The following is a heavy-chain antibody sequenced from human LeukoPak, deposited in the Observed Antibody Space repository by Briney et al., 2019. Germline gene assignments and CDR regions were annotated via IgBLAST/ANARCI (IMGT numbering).Heavy chain of an antibody. CDR1: GGSISNYY. CDR2: IYTSGHT. V-gene: IGHV4-4*07. D-gene: IGHD6-13*01. Sequence: SETLSLTCTVSGGSISNYYWTFIRQPAGKGLEWIGRIYTSGHTSYSPALRSRVTMSIDTSKDQFSLKLNSVTAADTAVYFCARGSSTWPYYFDYWGQGALVTVSS. CDR3: ARGSSTWPYYFDY. J-gene: IGHJ4*02.